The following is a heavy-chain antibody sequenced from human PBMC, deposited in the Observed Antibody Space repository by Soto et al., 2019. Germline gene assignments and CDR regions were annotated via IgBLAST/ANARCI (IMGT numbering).Heavy chain of an antibody. D-gene: IGHD5-12*01. CDR3: ARGAAYDAFDI. Sequence: SVKVSCKASGGTFSSYAISWVRQAPGQGLEWMGGIIPIFGTANYAQKVQGRVTITADESTSTDYMELSSLRSEDTAVNYGARGAAYDAFDIWGQGTMVTVSS. J-gene: IGHJ3*02. V-gene: IGHV1-69*13. CDR1: GGTFSSYA. CDR2: IIPIFGTA.